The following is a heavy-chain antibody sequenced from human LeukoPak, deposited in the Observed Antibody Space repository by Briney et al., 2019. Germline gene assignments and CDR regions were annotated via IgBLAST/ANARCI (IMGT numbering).Heavy chain of an antibody. V-gene: IGHV3-74*01. CDR3: ARDLVVTSAY. D-gene: IGHD2-2*01. Sequence: GGSLRLSCAASGFTFSSYAMSWVRQAPGKGLVWVSRINGDGSSTTYADSVKGRFTISRDNAKNTLYLQMNGLRAEDTAVYYCARDLVVTSAYWGQGTLVTVSS. J-gene: IGHJ4*02. CDR2: INGDGSST. CDR1: GFTFSSYA.